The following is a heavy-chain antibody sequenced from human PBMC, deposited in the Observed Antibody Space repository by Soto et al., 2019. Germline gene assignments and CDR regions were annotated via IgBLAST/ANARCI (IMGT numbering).Heavy chain of an antibody. Sequence: PSGKCSCKASGYALTCFDMDWVRQAPLQGLGWMGWINPNSGGTNYAQKFQGRATMTRDTSISTAYMELSRLRSDDTAVYYCATPNSTVVTDYYYGMDVWGQGTTVTVSS. CDR2: INPNSGGT. CDR3: ATPNSTVVTDYYYGMDV. CDR1: GYALTCFD. J-gene: IGHJ6*02. D-gene: IGHD4-17*01. V-gene: IGHV1-2*02.